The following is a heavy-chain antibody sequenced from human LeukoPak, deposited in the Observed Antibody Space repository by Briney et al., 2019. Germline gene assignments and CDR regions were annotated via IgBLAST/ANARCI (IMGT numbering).Heavy chain of an antibody. CDR1: GFTFSDYY. CDR2: ISSSGSTI. Sequence: PGGSLRLSCAASGFTFSDYYMSWIRQAPGKGLEWVSYISSSGSTIYYADSVKGRFTISRDNAKNSLYLQMNSLRAEDTAVYYCARADFGVVIRPNYYYIDVWGKGTTVTVSS. V-gene: IGHV3-11*04. J-gene: IGHJ6*03. CDR3: ARADFGVVIRPNYYYIDV. D-gene: IGHD3-3*01.